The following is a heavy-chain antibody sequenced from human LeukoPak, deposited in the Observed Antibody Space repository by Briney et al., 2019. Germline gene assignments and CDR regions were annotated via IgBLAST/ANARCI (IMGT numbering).Heavy chain of an antibody. D-gene: IGHD3-22*01. Sequence: ASVKVSCKASGYTFTSYDINWVRQATGQGLEWMGWMNPNSGNTGYAQKFQGRVTMTRNTSISTAYMELSSPRSEDTAVYYCARDGNYYDSSGYYYLLDYWGQGTLVTVSS. CDR2: MNPNSGNT. J-gene: IGHJ4*02. V-gene: IGHV1-8*01. CDR3: ARDGNYYDSSGYYYLLDY. CDR1: GYTFTSYD.